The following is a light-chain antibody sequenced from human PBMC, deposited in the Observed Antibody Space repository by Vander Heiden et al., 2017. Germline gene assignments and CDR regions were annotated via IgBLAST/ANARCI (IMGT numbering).Light chain of an antibody. CDR1: QDIGSS. CDR3: QQYHDLPIT. Sequence: DIHMTQSPSSLSASEGDRVTITCQASQDIGSSLNWYQQKSGKPPKLVIFDASNLELGVTSRFSGSRSGTDFTLTITSVQPEDIATYYCQQYHDLPITFGQGTRLDNK. J-gene: IGKJ5*01. CDR2: DAS. V-gene: IGKV1-33*01.